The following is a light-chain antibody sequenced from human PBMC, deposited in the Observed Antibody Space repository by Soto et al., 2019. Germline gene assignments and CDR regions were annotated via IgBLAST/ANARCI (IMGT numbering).Light chain of an antibody. V-gene: IGKV1-39*01. J-gene: IGKJ4*01. CDR1: PPISVY. CDR3: QQTYAAPLT. Sequence: TQGPSSLSAFVRGKVNSPFQTGPPISVYLNWYQQKPGKAPTLLISAASTLQSGVPSRFSGSGKGTHFTLSISDLRPEDFATYYCQQTYAAPLTFGGGTKVDI. CDR2: AAS.